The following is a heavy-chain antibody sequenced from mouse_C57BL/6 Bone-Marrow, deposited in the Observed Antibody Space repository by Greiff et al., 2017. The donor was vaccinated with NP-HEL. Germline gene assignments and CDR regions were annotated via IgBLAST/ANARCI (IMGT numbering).Heavy chain of an antibody. CDR3: TTVIWDPSFDV. J-gene: IGHJ1*03. CDR1: GFNIKDDY. CDR2: IDPENGDT. V-gene: IGHV14-4*01. D-gene: IGHD4-1*01. Sequence: EVKVEESGAELVRPGASVKLSCTASGFNIKDDYMHWVKQRPEQGLEWIGWIDPENGDTEYASKFQGKATITADTSSNTAYLQLSSLTSEDTAVYYCTTVIWDPSFDVWGTGTTVTVSS.